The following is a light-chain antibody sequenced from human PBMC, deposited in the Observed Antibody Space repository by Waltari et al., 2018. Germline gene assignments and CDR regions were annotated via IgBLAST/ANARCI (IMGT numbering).Light chain of an antibody. CDR2: GRS. V-gene: IGLV2-23*03. Sequence: QSVLTQPASVSASPGQSITISCSGVTSVVGDSNPVSWFQQHPGNAPKLILFGRSTRRSGVSTRCSGSKSDDVASLTISGLRAEDEALYYCCSQATSLTVHVGFGGWTKLTVL. CDR3: CSQATSLTVHVG. J-gene: IGLJ2*01. CDR1: TSVVGDSNP.